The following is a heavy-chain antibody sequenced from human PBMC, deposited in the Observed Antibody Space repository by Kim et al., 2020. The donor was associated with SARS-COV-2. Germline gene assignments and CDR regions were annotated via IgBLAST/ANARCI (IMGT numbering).Heavy chain of an antibody. Sequence: NYAQKFQGRVTITADESTSTAYMELSSLRSEDTAVYYCARGGTTYYGMDVWGQGTTVTVSS. V-gene: IGHV1-69*01. CDR3: ARGGTTYYGMDV. D-gene: IGHD1-1*01. J-gene: IGHJ6*02.